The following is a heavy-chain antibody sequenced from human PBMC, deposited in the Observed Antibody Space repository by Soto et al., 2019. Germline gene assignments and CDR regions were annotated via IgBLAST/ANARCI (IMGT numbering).Heavy chain of an antibody. J-gene: IGHJ3*02. D-gene: IGHD6-19*01. V-gene: IGHV1-69*13. Sequence: SVKVSCKASGGTFSRHSISWVRQAPGQGLEWMGGIIPMFGKANYAQKFQGRVTITAAESTSTVYMELSSLRSEDTAVYYCARGEKIAVAGKLSVFDIWGQGTMVTVS. CDR2: IIPMFGKA. CDR3: ARGEKIAVAGKLSVFDI. CDR1: GGTFSRHS.